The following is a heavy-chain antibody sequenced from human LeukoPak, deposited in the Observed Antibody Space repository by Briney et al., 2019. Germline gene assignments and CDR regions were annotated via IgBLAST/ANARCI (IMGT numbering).Heavy chain of an antibody. CDR3: AKSDGHGTGYGFHI. CDR1: GFTFNDYA. CDR2: IRDDGSDT. J-gene: IGHJ3*02. Sequence: GGSLRLSCAASGFTFNDYAMYWVRQSPGRGLEWVALIRDDGSDTYHADSVKGRFTISRDNSKNTVFLRMNSLRGDDSAIYYCAKSDGHGTGYGFHIWGQGTMVTVSS. D-gene: IGHD6-19*01. V-gene: IGHV3-30*02.